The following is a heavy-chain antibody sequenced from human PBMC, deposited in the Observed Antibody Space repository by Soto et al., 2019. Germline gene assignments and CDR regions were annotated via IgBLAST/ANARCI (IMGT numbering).Heavy chain of an antibody. CDR1: GDSFNDYY. CDR2: INPNSGVT. Sequence: QVQLVQSGAEVRKPGASVTVSCRSSGDSFNDYYIHWVRQAPGQGLEWMGWINPNSGVTKYAQKFQGWVSMTRDTSIRTVYMQLSSLRSDDTAVYYCARESGGATATLDYYYFYMDVWGTWTTVTVSS. V-gene: IGHV1-2*04. CDR3: ARESGGATATLDYYYFYMDV. J-gene: IGHJ6*03. D-gene: IGHD5-12*01.